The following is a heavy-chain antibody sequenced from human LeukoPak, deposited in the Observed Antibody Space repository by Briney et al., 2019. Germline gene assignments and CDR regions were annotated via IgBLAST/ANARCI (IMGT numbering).Heavy chain of an antibody. V-gene: IGHV7-4-1*02. CDR1: GYTFTTYA. CDR3: ASSYCSGGNCSPQQTVYYFDF. Sequence: ASVKVSCKASGYTFTTYAMNWVRQAPGQGLEWMGWIDTNTGNPTYAHGFTGRFVFSLHTSVSTAYLQNSSLKAEDTAVYYCASSYCSGGNCSPQQTVYYFDFWGQGTLVTVSS. D-gene: IGHD2-15*01. CDR2: IDTNTGNP. J-gene: IGHJ4*02.